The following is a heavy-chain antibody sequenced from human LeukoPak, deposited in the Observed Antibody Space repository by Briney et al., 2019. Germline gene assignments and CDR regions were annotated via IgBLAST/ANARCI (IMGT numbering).Heavy chain of an antibody. CDR2: IYSGGST. V-gene: IGHV3-53*01. Sequence: GGSPRLSCAASGFTVSSNYMSWVRQAPGKGLEWVSVIYSGGSTYYADSVKGRFTISRDNSKNTLYLQMNSLRAEDTAVYYCASEMTTVTTGAFDIWGQGTMVTVSS. CDR3: ASEMTTVTTGAFDI. D-gene: IGHD4-17*01. CDR1: GFTVSSNY. J-gene: IGHJ3*02.